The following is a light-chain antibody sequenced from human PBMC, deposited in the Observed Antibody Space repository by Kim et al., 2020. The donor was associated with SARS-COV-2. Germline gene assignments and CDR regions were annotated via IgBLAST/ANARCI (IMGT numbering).Light chain of an antibody. CDR2: GAY. J-gene: IGKJ2*01. CDR3: QQYERSPFI. V-gene: IGKV3-20*01. CDR1: QSVSSNY. Sequence: LTQSPGTLSLSPGERATLDCRASQSVSSNYFAWYQHKPGQAPRLLIYGAYSRANGIPDFTLTIIRLEPEDFAVYYCQQYERSPFIFGQGTKVDIK.